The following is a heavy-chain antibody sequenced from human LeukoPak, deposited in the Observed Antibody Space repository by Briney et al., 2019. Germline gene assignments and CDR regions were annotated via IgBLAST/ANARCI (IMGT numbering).Heavy chain of an antibody. CDR1: GFTFSSYG. V-gene: IGHV3-33*01. J-gene: IGHJ4*02. CDR2: IWYDGSNK. Sequence: GGSLTLSCAVAGFTFSSYGMHWVRQAPGKGLEWVAVIWYDGSNKYYADSVKGRFTISRDNSKNTLYLQMNSLRAEDTAVYYCARPRHDSSDLYYIDYWGQGTLVTVSS. CDR3: ARPRHDSSDLYYIDY. D-gene: IGHD3-22*01.